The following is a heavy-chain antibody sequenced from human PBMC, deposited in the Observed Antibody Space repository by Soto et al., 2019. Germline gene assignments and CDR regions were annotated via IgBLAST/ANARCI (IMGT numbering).Heavy chain of an antibody. CDR2: INEDGSKR. D-gene: IGHD2-15*01. J-gene: IGHJ4*02. CDR3: TRWDGRCSGGSCFFDS. CDR1: GFSLTPYW. Sequence: EVQLVESGGGLVQSGGSLRLSCLASGFSLTPYWMSWVRQTPGKRLEWVAKINEDGSKRDYMESVEGRFTISRDNAKNSVSLQMDSLRVDDTAMYYCTRWDGRCSGGSCFFDSWGQGTLVTVSS. V-gene: IGHV3-7*01.